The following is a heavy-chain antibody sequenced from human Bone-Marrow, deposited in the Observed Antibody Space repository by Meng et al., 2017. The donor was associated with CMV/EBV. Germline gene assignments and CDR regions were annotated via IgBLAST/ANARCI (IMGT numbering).Heavy chain of an antibody. CDR1: GFTFSNYW. V-gene: IGHV3-7*01. Sequence: GESLKISCAASGFTFSNYWMSWVRQAPGKGLEWVANIKQDGSDKYYVDSVKGRFTISRDNSKNSLYLQMNSLRAEDTAVYYCASDGTMVGSLDGMDVWGQGTTVAVSS. J-gene: IGHJ6*02. D-gene: IGHD3-10*01. CDR3: ASDGTMVGSLDGMDV. CDR2: IKQDGSDK.